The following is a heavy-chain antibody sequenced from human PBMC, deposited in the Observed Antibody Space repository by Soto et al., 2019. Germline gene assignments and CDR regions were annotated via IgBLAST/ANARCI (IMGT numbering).Heavy chain of an antibody. V-gene: IGHV3-74*01. CDR1: GFTFSSYW. Sequence: GGSLRLSCAASGFTFSSYWMHWVRQAPGKGLVWVSRINSDGSSTSYADSVKGRFTISRDNAKNTLYLQMNSLRAEDTAVYYCARDSGCSSTSCYWYYYYGMDVWGQGTAVTVSS. D-gene: IGHD2-2*01. CDR2: INSDGSST. CDR3: ARDSGCSSTSCYWYYYYGMDV. J-gene: IGHJ6*02.